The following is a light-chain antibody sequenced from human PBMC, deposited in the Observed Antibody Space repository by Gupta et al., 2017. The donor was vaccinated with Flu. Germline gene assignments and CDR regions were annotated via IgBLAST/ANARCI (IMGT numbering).Light chain of an antibody. CDR2: DAS. V-gene: IGKV3-11*01. CDR1: QSVSSY. CDR3: QQRSNWPPLT. Sequence: EIVLTQSPATLSLSPGERATLSCRASQSVSSYLAWYQQKPGQAPRLLIYDASNRDTGIPARFSGSGYGKDLPLTISSREQEDFAVYYCQQRSNWPPLTFGQGTRLDIK. J-gene: IGKJ5*01.